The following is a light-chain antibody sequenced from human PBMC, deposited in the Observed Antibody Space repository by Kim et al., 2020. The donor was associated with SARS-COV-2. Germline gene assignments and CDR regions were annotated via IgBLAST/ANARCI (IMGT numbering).Light chain of an antibody. CDR2: GAS. V-gene: IGKV1-27*01. CDR1: QGISNS. CDR3: KKYNKPPLT. J-gene: IGKJ1*01. Sequence: DIQMAQSPSSLSASVGDRVTITCRASQGISNSLAWYRQKPRKVPMLLVYGASTLRSGVPSRFRGSGSGTDFTHTISSLQPGDAATYCWKKYNKPPLTFGQGNKVEIK.